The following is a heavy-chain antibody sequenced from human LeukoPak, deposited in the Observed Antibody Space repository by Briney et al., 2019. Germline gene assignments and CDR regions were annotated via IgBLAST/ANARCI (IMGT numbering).Heavy chain of an antibody. V-gene: IGHV3-30-3*01. CDR1: GFTFSSYA. Sequence: GGSLRLSCAASGFTFSSYAMHWVRQAPGKGLEWVAVISYDGSNKYYADSVKGRFTISRDNSKNTLYLQMNSLRVEDTAVYYCARRGSYYAWGQGTLVTVS. CDR2: ISYDGSNK. J-gene: IGHJ5*02. CDR3: ARRGSYYA. D-gene: IGHD1-26*01.